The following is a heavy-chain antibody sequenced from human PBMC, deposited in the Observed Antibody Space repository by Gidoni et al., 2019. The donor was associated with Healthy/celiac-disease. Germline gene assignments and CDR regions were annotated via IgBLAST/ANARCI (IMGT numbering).Heavy chain of an antibody. CDR1: GFTFSSSA. CDR3: AKVLPADHPSSSSTPYFDY. CDR2: SSGSGGST. Sequence: EVQLLESGGGLVQPGGSLRLSCHASGFTFSSSAMSWVRQAPGKGLEWVSASSGSGGSTYYADSVKGRFTISRDNSKNTLYLQMNSLRAEDTAVYYCAKVLPADHPSSSSTPYFDYWGQGTLVTVSS. V-gene: IGHV3-23*01. J-gene: IGHJ4*02. D-gene: IGHD6-6*01.